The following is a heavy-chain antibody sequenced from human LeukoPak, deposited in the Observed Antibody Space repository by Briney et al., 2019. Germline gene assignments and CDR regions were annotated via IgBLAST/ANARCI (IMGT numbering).Heavy chain of an antibody. CDR2: ISGSGGST. V-gene: IGHV3-23*01. Sequence: GGTLRLSCAASGFTFSSYGMSWVRQAPGKGLEWVSAISGSGGSTYYADSVKGRFTISRDNSKNTLYLQMNSLRAEDTAVYYCAREGSYGGLVDYWGQGTLVTVSS. J-gene: IGHJ4*02. D-gene: IGHD4-23*01. CDR3: AREGSYGGLVDY. CDR1: GFTFSSYG.